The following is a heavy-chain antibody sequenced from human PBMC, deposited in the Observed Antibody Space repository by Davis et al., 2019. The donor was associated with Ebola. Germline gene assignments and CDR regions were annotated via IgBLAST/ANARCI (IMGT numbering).Heavy chain of an antibody. D-gene: IGHD3-3*01. Sequence: PSETLSLTCTVSGGSVSSGSYYWSWIRQPPGKGLEWIGYIYYSGSTNYNPSLKSRVTISVDTSKNQFSLKLSSVTAADTAVYYCARGFFDDFWSGPDPYFDYWGQGTLVTVSS. J-gene: IGHJ4*02. CDR3: ARGFFDDFWSGPDPYFDY. CDR1: GGSVSSGSYY. V-gene: IGHV4-61*01. CDR2: IYYSGST.